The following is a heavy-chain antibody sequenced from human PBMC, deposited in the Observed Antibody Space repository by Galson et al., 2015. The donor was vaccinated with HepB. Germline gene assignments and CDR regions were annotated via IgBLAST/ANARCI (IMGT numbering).Heavy chain of an antibody. CDR2: FDPEDGET. CDR3: ATDSGLLWFGESKDYYYYYYGMDV. D-gene: IGHD3-10*01. CDR1: GYTLTELS. V-gene: IGHV1-24*01. J-gene: IGHJ6*02. Sequence: SVKVSCKVSGYTLTELSMHWVRQAPGKGLEWMGGFDPEDGETIYAQKFQGRVTMTEDTSTDTAYMELSSLRSEDTAVHYCATDSGLLWFGESKDYYYYYYGMDVWGQGTTVTVSS.